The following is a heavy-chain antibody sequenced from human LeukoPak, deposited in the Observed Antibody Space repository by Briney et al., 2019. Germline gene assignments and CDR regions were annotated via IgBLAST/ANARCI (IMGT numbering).Heavy chain of an antibody. D-gene: IGHD6-13*01. V-gene: IGHV3-66*02. CDR1: GFTVSSNY. CDR2: IYSGGST. J-gene: IGHJ4*02. CDR3: ARDPHSSSWYYYFDY. Sequence: GGSLRLSCAASGFTVSSNYMSWVRQAPGKGLEWVSVIYSGGSTYYADSVKGRFTISRDNSKNTLYLQMNSLRAEDTAEYYCARDPHSSSWYYYFDYWGQGTLVTVSS.